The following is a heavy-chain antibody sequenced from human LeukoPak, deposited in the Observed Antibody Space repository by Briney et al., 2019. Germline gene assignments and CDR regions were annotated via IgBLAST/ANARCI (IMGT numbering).Heavy chain of an antibody. CDR2: IWYDGSNK. V-gene: IGHV3-33*01. Sequence: GGSLRLSCAASGFTFSSYGMHWVRQAPGEGLEWVAVIWYDGSNKYYADSVKGRFTISRDNSKNTLYLQMNSLRAEDTAVYYCARDWRDYGDYDWFDPWGQGTLVTVSS. J-gene: IGHJ5*02. CDR1: GFTFSSYG. CDR3: ARDWRDYGDYDWFDP. D-gene: IGHD4-17*01.